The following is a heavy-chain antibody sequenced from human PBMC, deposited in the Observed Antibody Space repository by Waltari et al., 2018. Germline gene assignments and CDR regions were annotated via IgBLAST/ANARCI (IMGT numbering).Heavy chain of an antibody. CDR1: GFTFSSYA. V-gene: IGHV3-23*01. J-gene: IGHJ3*02. CDR2: ISGSGGST. Sequence: EVQLLESGGGLVQPGGSLRLSCAASGFTFSSYAMSWVRQAPGKGLEWVSAISGSGGSTYYADSVKGRFTISRDNSKNTLYLQMNSLRAEDTAVYYCAKFEGYCSGGSCYVYAFDIWGQGTMVIVSS. CDR3: AKFEGYCSGGSCYVYAFDI. D-gene: IGHD2-15*01.